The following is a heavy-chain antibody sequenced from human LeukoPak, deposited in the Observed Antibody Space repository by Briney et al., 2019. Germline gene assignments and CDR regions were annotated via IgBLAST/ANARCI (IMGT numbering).Heavy chain of an antibody. V-gene: IGHV3-23*01. Sequence: GGSLRLSCAASGFTFSSYAVTWVRQAPGKGLEWVSAISGSGDNTYYADSVKGRFTISRDNSKNTLYLQMNSLRAEDTAVYYCASGYSYDFDYWGQGTLVTVSS. CDR1: GFTFSSYA. D-gene: IGHD5-18*01. CDR3: ASGYSYDFDY. CDR2: ISGSGDNT. J-gene: IGHJ4*02.